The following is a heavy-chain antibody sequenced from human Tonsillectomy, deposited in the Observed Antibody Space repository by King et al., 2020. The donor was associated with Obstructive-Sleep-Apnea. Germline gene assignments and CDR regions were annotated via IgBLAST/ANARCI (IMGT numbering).Heavy chain of an antibody. CDR1: GFTFSSYG. V-gene: IGHV3-30*18. Sequence: VQLVESGGGVVQPGRSLRLSCAASGFTFSSYGMHWVRQAPGKGLEWVAVISYDGSNKYFAHSVKGGFTLSRDNSKNTLYLQMNSLRAEDTAVYYCAKDRRYSGYDWEFDYWGQGTLVTVSS. D-gene: IGHD5-12*01. J-gene: IGHJ4*02. CDR3: AKDRRYSGYDWEFDY. CDR2: ISYDGSNK.